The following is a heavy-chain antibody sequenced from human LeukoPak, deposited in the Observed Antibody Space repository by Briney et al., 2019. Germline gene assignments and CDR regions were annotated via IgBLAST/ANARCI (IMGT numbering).Heavy chain of an antibody. CDR2: ISRSSSYI. J-gene: IGHJ4*02. Sequence: GGSLRLSCAASGFTFSSYSMNWVRQAPGKGLEWVSSISRSSSYIYYADSVKGRFTISGDNAKNSLYLQMNSLRAEDTAAYYCARDCSGGSCYRAGSTWGQGTLVTVSS. V-gene: IGHV3-21*01. CDR3: ARDCSGGSCYRAGST. D-gene: IGHD2-15*01. CDR1: GFTFSSYS.